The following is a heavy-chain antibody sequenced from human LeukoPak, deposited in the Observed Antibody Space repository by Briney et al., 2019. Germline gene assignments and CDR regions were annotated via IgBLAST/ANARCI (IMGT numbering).Heavy chain of an antibody. D-gene: IGHD5-24*01. CDR3: AKDKGREMAPIWYFDY. CDR1: GFTFDDYA. Sequence: GGSLRLSCAASGFTFDDYAMHWVRQAPGKGLEWVSGISWNSGSIGHADSVKGRFTISRDNAKNSLYLQMNSLRAEDTALYYCAKDKGREMAPIWYFDYWGQGTLVTVSS. CDR2: ISWNSGSI. V-gene: IGHV3-9*01. J-gene: IGHJ4*02.